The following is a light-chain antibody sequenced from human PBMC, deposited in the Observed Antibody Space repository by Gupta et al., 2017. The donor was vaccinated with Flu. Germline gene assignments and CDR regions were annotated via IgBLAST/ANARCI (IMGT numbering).Light chain of an antibody. V-gene: IGKV3-20*01. Sequence: DTVLTQSPGTHSLSPGERATLSCRASQSIGSNYLAWYQQKPGQAPRLLIYSASTRATGVPDRFSGRGSGTDFTLTISRLEPEDFAVYYCQPYGSSRTFGQGTKVEIK. CDR3: QPYGSSRT. CDR2: SAS. J-gene: IGKJ1*01. CDR1: QSIGSNY.